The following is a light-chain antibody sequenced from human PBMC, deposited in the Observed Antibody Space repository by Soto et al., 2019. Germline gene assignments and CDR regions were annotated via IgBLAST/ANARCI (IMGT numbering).Light chain of an antibody. CDR2: DAS. Sequence: DIQMTQSPSSLSASVGDRVTVTCQASQDISNYLNWYQQKPGKAPKLLIYDASSLEAGVPSRFSGSGSGTDFTFTISSLQPEDIATYYCQQYDKFPPDFGGGPKVEIK. V-gene: IGKV1-33*01. J-gene: IGKJ4*01. CDR3: QQYDKFPPD. CDR1: QDISNY.